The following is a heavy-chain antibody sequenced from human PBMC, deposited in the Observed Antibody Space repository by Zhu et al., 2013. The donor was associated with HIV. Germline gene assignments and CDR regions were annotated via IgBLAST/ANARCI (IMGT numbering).Heavy chain of an antibody. CDR2: IHFSGST. V-gene: IGHV4-39*07. CDR1: GGSISSSSYY. J-gene: IGHJ5*02. D-gene: IGHD4-17*01. CDR3: AGTYGDYINWFDP. Sequence: QVQLQESGPGLVKPSETLSLACTVSGGSISSSSYYWGWIRQPPGKGLEWIGSIHFSGSTEYNPSLKSRVTILVDTSKNHFSLKLSSVTAADTAVYYCAGTYGDYINWFDPWGQGTPGHRLL.